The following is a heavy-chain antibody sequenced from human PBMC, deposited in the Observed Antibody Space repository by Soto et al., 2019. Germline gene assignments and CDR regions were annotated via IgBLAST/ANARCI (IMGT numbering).Heavy chain of an antibody. J-gene: IGHJ4*02. V-gene: IGHV3-33*01. CDR1: GFTFSSYG. CDR2: IWYDGSNK. Sequence: QVQLVESGGGVVQPGRSLRLSCAASGFTFSSYGMHWVRQAPGKGLEWVAVIWYDGSNKYYADSVKGRFTISRDNSKNTLYLQMNSLSDENTAVYYCARPVGYRGITMIIWGQGTLVTVSS. CDR3: ARPVGYRGITMII. D-gene: IGHD3-22*01.